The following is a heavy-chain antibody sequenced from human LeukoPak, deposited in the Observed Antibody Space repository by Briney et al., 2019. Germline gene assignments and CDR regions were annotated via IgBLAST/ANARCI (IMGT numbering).Heavy chain of an antibody. CDR3: ARSWVAGYGTVLDY. D-gene: IGHD6-19*01. Sequence: GEPLKISCKGSEYSFTNYWIAWVRQMPGQGLEWMGIIYPGDSDTRYTRYSPSFQGQVTISADKSISTAYLQWSSLKASDSAMYYCARSWVAGYGTVLDYWGQGTLVTVSS. J-gene: IGHJ4*02. CDR2: IYPGDSDTRYT. CDR1: EYSFTNYW. V-gene: IGHV5-51*01.